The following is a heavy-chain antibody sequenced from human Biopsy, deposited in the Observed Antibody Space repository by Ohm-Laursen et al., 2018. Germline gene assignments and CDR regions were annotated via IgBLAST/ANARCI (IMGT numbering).Heavy chain of an antibody. V-gene: IGHV4-59*01. CDR2: IYYSGTT. Sequence: SETLSLTWAVSGESIGTYYWSWIRQPPGKVMEWIASIYYSGTTHKNPSLKSRVTISVDTSQGLLSLDLSSVTAADTAVYYCARVRGGFLEWFDYWGQGTLVTVSS. D-gene: IGHD3-3*01. CDR3: ARVRGGFLEWFDY. CDR1: GESIGTYY. J-gene: IGHJ5*01.